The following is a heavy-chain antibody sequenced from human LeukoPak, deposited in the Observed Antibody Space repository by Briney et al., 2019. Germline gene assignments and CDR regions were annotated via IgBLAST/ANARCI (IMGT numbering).Heavy chain of an antibody. CDR3: AKDIGHQLLYSYFHH. V-gene: IGHV3-9*01. Sequence: GRSLRLSCAASGFTFEDYAMHWVRQAPGEGVEWVSGISWNSGSIGSAESLKGRFTISRDNAKNSLYPQMNSLRAEDTALYYCAKDIGHQLLYSYFHHWGQGTLVTVSS. J-gene: IGHJ1*01. D-gene: IGHD2-2*02. CDR1: GFTFEDYA. CDR2: ISWNSGSI.